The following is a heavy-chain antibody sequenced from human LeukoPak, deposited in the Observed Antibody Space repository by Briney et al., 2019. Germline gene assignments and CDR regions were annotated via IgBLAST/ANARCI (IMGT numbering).Heavy chain of an antibody. D-gene: IGHD1-26*01. V-gene: IGHV3-11*01. J-gene: IGHJ4*02. CDR1: GFTFSDYY. CDR3: AKRLVGATGYFDY. CDR2: ISSSGSTI. Sequence: GGSLRLSCAASGFTFSDYYMSWIRQAPGKGLEWVSYISSSGSTIYYADSVKGRFTISRDNAKNTLYLQMNSLRAEDTAVYYCAKRLVGATGYFDYWGQGTLVTVSS.